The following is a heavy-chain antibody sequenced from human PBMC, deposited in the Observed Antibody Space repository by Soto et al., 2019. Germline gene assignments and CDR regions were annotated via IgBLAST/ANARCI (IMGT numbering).Heavy chain of an antibody. CDR3: AKHSEYQLLSWLDP. V-gene: IGHV3-23*01. CDR1: GFSFSTYA. CDR2: ISAGGGNT. Sequence: ELQLLESGGGLVQPGGSLRLSCAASGFSFSTYAMSWVRQAPGKGLEWVSGISAGGGNTYYADSVRGRFTISRDNSKNTVDLQISSLRAEDTALYYCAKHSEYQLLSWLDPWGLGTLVTVSS. D-gene: IGHD2-2*01. J-gene: IGHJ5*02.